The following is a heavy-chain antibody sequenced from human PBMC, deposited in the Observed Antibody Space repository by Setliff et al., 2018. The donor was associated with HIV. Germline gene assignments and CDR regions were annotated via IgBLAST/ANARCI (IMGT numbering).Heavy chain of an antibody. CDR2: IWYDGSNK. J-gene: IGHJ4*02. CDR1: GFTFSRYG. V-gene: IGHV3-33*01. D-gene: IGHD2-21*01. Sequence: RLSCAASGFTFSRYGMHWVRQAPGKGLEWVAVIWYDGSNKYYADSVKGRFTISRDNSKNTLYLQMNSLRAEDTAVYYCSGEFGSPPDLYYWGQGTLVTVSS. CDR3: SGEFGSPPDLYY.